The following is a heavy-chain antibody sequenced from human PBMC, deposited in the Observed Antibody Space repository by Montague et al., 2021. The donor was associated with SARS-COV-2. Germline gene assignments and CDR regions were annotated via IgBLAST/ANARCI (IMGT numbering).Heavy chain of an antibody. V-gene: IGHV4-34*01. CDR3: ARGAPGY. CDR2: INYGGST. CDR1: GGSFSDYH. J-gene: IGHJ4*02. Sequence: SETLSLTCAVYGGSFSDYHWTWIRQSPGEGLEWIGQINYGGSTKYNPSLMSRVTISIDTSKNQFSLKLTSVTAADTAVYYCARGAPGYWGQGTLVTVSS. D-gene: IGHD1-1*01.